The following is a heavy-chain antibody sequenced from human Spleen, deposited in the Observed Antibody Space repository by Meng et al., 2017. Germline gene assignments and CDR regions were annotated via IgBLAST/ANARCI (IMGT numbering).Heavy chain of an antibody. D-gene: IGHD6-6*01. CDR1: GFTFSSYG. CDR3: ARVLGYSSSSLQADYYYYGMDV. CDR2: IWYDGSNK. V-gene: IGHV3-33*01. Sequence: GGSLRLSCAASGFTFSSYGMHWVRQAPGKGLEWVAVIWYDGSNKYYADSVKGRFTISRDNSKNTLYLQMNSLRAEDTAVYYCARVLGYSSSSLQADYYYYGMDVWGQGTTVTVSS. J-gene: IGHJ6*02.